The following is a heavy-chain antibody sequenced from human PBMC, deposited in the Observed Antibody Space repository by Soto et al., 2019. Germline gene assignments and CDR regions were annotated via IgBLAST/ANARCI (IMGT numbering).Heavy chain of an antibody. CDR3: TTDSYSTIIIVRFDY. CDR2: IKNKTDGGTT. D-gene: IGHD3-22*01. Sequence: EVQLVESGGGLVKPGGSLRLSCAASGFTFSNAWINWVRQAPGKGLEWVGRIKNKTDGGTTDYAAPVKGRFAISRDDSNNMVYLQMNSMKIEDTAVYYCTTDSYSTIIIVRFDYWGHGTLVTVSS. J-gene: IGHJ4*01. V-gene: IGHV3-15*07. CDR1: GFTFSNAW.